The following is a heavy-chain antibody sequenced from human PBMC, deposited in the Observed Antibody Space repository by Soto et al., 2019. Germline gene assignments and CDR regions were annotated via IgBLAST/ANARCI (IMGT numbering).Heavy chain of an antibody. CDR1: GGTSTRYA. CDR2: IVPMFGTS. D-gene: IGHD3-3*01. V-gene: IGHV1-69*06. CDR3: NRGSEYDFWSGYL. J-gene: IGHJ4*02. Sequence: QERLVQSGAEVRKPGSSVKVSCKVTGGTSTRYAINWVRQAPGQGLEWMGGIVPMFGTSKYAQKFQGRVTITADTSTNIDYMELRRLRSEDTAVYYCNRGSEYDFWSGYLWGQGTLVSVSS.